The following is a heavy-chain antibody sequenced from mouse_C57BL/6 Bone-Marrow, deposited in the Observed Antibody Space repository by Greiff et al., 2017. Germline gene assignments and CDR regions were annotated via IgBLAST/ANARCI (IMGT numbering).Heavy chain of an antibody. J-gene: IGHJ2*01. Sequence: QVQLQQSGAELVRPGASVKLSCKASGYTFTDYYINWVKQRPGQGLEWIARIYPGSGNTYYNEKFKGKATLTAEKSSSTAYMQLSSLTSEDSAVYFCAREGVWLRRRPVGYFDYWGQGTTLTVSS. CDR3: AREGVWLRRRPVGYFDY. D-gene: IGHD2-2*01. CDR1: GYTFTDYY. V-gene: IGHV1-76*01. CDR2: IYPGSGNT.